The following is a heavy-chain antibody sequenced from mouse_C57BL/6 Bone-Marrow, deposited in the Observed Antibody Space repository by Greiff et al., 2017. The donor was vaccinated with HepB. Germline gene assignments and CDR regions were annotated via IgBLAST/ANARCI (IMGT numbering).Heavy chain of an antibody. CDR3: ARRRPIYYAFAY. CDR1: GYTFTSYW. V-gene: IGHV1-7*01. Sequence: VQGVESGAELAKPGASVKLSCKASGYTFTSYWMHWVKQRPGQGLEWIGYINPSSGYTKYNQKFKDKATLTADKSSSTAYMQLSSLTYEDSAVYYCARRRPIYYAFAYWGQGTLVTVSA. CDR2: INPSSGYT. J-gene: IGHJ3*01. D-gene: IGHD2-1*01.